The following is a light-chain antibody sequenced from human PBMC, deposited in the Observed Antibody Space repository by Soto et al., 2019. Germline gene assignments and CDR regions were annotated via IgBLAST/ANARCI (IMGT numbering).Light chain of an antibody. CDR1: QGISSF. J-gene: IGKJ4*01. CDR2: AAS. V-gene: IGKV1-9*01. Sequence: IQLTQTTYSLSASVGDRVTITCRASQGISSFLAWYPQKPGKAPKLLIYAASSLQSGVPSRFSGSGFGTDFTLTITSLQPEDFAPYYCPQVESYPSRFGGRAKVDI. CDR3: PQVESYPSR.